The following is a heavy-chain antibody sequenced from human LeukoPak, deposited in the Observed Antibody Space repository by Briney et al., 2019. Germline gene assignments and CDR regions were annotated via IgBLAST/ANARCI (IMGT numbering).Heavy chain of an antibody. J-gene: IGHJ3*02. CDR1: GYTFTSYY. CDR2: INPSGGST. CDR3: AKGIGIVVVPNGYDAFDI. D-gene: IGHD3-22*01. V-gene: IGHV1-46*01. Sequence: ASVKVSCKASGYTFTSYYMHWVRQAPGQGLEWMGIINPSGGSTSYAQKFQGRVTMTRDTSTSTVYMELSSLRSEDTAVYYCAKGIGIVVVPNGYDAFDIWGQGTMVTVSS.